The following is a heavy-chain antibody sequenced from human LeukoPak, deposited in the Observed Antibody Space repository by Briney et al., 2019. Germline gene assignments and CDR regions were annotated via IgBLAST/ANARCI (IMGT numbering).Heavy chain of an antibody. CDR2: IDPNSGGT. J-gene: IGHJ4*02. V-gene: IGHV1-2*02. Sequence: ASVKVCCKASGYTFTGYYMHWVRQAPGQGLGWMGWIDPNSGGTNSAQTFPRRVTMTRDTSTSPAYMALSRLTSDPTAVYYCARGLYSSSSYANSWGPGTLVTVSS. D-gene: IGHD6-13*01. CDR1: GYTFTGYY. CDR3: ARGLYSSSSYANS.